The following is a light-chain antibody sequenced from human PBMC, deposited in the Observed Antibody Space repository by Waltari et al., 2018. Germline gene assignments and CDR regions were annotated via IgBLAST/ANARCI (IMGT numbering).Light chain of an antibody. CDR3: MQRLEFPYT. V-gene: IGKV2-28*01. CDR1: QSLLHSDGYNY. CDR2: WAS. J-gene: IGKJ2*01. Sequence: DIVMTQSPLSLPVTPGEPASISCRSSQSLLHSDGYNYLDWYLQKPGQSPQLLIYWASNQASGVPDRFSGSGSGTDFTLRISRVEAEDVGVYYCMQRLEFPYTFGRGTRL.